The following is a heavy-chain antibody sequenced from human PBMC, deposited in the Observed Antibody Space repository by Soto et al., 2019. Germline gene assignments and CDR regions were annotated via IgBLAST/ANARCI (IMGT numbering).Heavy chain of an antibody. CDR1: GFTFSSYW. D-gene: IGHD6-19*01. J-gene: IGHJ4*02. V-gene: IGHV3-7*01. CDR2: IKQDGSEK. CDR3: ARDLHGIAVALNKPDY. Sequence: EVQLVESGGGLVQPGGSLRLSCAASGFTFSSYWMSWVRQAPGKGLEWVANIKQDGSEKYYVDSVKGRFTISRDNAKNSLYLQMNSLRAEDTAVYYCARDLHGIAVALNKPDYWGQGTLVTVSS.